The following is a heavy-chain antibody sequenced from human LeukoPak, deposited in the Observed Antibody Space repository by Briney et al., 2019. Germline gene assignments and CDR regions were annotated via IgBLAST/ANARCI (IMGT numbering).Heavy chain of an antibody. Sequence: PSETLSLTCTVSGYSISSGYYWGWIRQPPGKGLEWIGSIYHSGSTYYNPSLKSRVTISVDTSKNQFSLKLSSATAADTAVYYCARVRGSSGSYEYYHYMDVWGKGTTVTISS. CDR3: ARVRGSSGSYEYYHYMDV. J-gene: IGHJ6*03. V-gene: IGHV4-38-2*02. D-gene: IGHD1-26*01. CDR2: IYHSGST. CDR1: GYSISSGYY.